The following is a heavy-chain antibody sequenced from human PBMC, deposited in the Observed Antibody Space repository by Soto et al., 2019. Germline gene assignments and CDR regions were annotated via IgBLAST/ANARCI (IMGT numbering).Heavy chain of an antibody. CDR3: VRDQDTYGQAVFDS. CDR2: IKSDGSST. D-gene: IGHD2-15*01. CDR1: GFRLRMRS. Sequence: GASLRLSCAVSGFRLRMRSLYWFGHILWKGLVLFSRIKSDGSSTSYADSVKGRFSISRDNAKNSVYLQMNSLRAEDTSLYYCVRDQDTYGQAVFDSWGQGTLVTVSS. V-gene: IGHV3-74*01. J-gene: IGHJ4*02.